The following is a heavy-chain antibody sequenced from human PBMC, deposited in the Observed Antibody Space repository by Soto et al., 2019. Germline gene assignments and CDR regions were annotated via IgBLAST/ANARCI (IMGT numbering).Heavy chain of an antibody. CDR3: AKDRGVVGPSWFDP. D-gene: IGHD2-15*01. V-gene: IGHV3-9*01. Sequence: EVPLVESGGGLVQPGRSLRLSCAASGFTFDDYAMHWVRQAPGKGLEWVSGISWNSGSIGYADSVKGRFTISRDNAKNSLYLQMNSLRAEDTALYYCAKDRGVVGPSWFDPWGQGTLVTVSS. J-gene: IGHJ5*02. CDR2: ISWNSGSI. CDR1: GFTFDDYA.